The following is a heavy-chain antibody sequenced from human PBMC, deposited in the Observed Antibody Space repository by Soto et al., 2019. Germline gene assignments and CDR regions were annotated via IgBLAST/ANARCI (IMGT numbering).Heavy chain of an antibody. J-gene: IGHJ3*02. Sequence: SETLSLTCTVSGGSISSGGYYWSWIRQHPGKGLEWIGYIYYSGSTYYNPSLKSRVTISVDTSKNQFSLKLSSVTAADTAVYYCARYFWSGPSPVNAFDIWGQGTMVTVSS. D-gene: IGHD3-3*01. CDR2: IYYSGST. V-gene: IGHV4-31*03. CDR3: ARYFWSGPSPVNAFDI. CDR1: GGSISSGGYY.